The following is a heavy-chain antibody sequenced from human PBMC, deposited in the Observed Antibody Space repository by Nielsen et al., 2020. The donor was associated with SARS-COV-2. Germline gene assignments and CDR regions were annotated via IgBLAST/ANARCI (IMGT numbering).Heavy chain of an antibody. CDR3: ARVYSSGWFETGFGY. J-gene: IGHJ4*02. Sequence: SETLSLTCTVSGGSISSSSYYWSWIRQPAGKGLEWIGRIYTSGSTNYNPSLKSRVTMSVDTSKNQFSLKLSSVTAADTAVYYCARVYSSGWFETGFGYWGQGTLVTVS. CDR2: IYTSGST. CDR1: GGSISSSSYY. V-gene: IGHV4-61*02. D-gene: IGHD6-19*01.